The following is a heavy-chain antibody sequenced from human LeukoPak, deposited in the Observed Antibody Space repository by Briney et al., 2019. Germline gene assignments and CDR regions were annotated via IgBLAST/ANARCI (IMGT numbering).Heavy chain of an antibody. Sequence: GGSLRLSCAGTGYTFSSAWMHWVRQAPGKGLVWVSRINSDGINTSYADSVKGRFTISRDNAKNTLNLQMNSLRAEDTAVYYCARDLGQYYDTSDNWFDPWGQGTLVTVSS. CDR3: ARDLGQYYDTSDNWFDP. CDR2: INSDGINT. CDR1: GYTFSSAW. D-gene: IGHD3-22*01. J-gene: IGHJ5*02. V-gene: IGHV3-74*01.